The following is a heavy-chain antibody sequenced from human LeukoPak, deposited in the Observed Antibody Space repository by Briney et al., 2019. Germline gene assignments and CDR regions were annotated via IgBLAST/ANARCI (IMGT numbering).Heavy chain of an antibody. CDR3: ARSETLQYCSSTSCSIWFDP. Sequence: SETLSLTCTVSGGSISSGGYSWSWIRQHPGKGLEWIGYIYYSGSTYYNPSLKSRVTISVDTSKNQFSLKLSSVTAADTAVYYCARSETLQYCSSTSCSIWFDPWGQGTLVTVSS. CDR1: GGSISSGGYS. V-gene: IGHV4-31*03. CDR2: IYYSGST. D-gene: IGHD2-2*01. J-gene: IGHJ5*02.